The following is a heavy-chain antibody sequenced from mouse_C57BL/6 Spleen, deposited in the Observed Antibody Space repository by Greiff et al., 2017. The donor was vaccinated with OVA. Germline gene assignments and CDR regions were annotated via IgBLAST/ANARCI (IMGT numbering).Heavy chain of an antibody. CDR3: AREYDYDVGDY. V-gene: IGHV5-17*01. D-gene: IGHD2-4*01. J-gene: IGHJ4*01. CDR1: GFTFSDYG. Sequence: EVKVVESGGGLVKPGGSLKLSCAASGFTFSDYGMHWVRQAPEKGLEWVAYISSGSSTIYYADTVKGRFTISRDNAKNTLFLQMTSLRSEDTAMYYCAREYDYDVGDYWGQGTSVTVSS. CDR2: ISSGSSTI.